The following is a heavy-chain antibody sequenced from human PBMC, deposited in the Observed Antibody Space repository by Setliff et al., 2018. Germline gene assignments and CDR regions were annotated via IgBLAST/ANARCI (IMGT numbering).Heavy chain of an antibody. J-gene: IGHJ6*03. CDR1: GYTFTGYY. CDR2: INPSSGGT. D-gene: IGHD3-16*02. Sequence: ASVKVSCKASGYTFTGYYMHWVRQAPGQGLEWMGWINPSSGGTNYAQKFQGWVTMTRDTSISTAYMELSRLRSEDTAVYYCARVKAPALYYYMDVWGKGTTVTVSS. CDR3: ARVKAPALYYYMDV. V-gene: IGHV1-2*04.